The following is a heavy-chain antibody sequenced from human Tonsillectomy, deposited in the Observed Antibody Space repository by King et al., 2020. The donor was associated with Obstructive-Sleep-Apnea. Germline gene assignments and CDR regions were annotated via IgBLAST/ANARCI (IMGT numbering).Heavy chain of an antibody. CDR3: AREGSFSYYDSSGYYYGY. CDR1: GGTFSSYA. D-gene: IGHD3-22*01. Sequence: VQLVESGAEVKKPGSSVKVSCKASGGTFSSYAISWVRQAPGQGLEWMGGIIPIFGTANYAQKFQGRVTITADESTSTAYMELSSLRSEDTAVYYCAREGSFSYYDSSGYYYGYWGQGTLVTVSS. V-gene: IGHV1-69*01. CDR2: IIPIFGTA. J-gene: IGHJ4*02.